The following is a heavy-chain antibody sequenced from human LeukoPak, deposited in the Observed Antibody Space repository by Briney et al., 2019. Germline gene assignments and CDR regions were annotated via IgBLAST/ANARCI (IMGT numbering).Heavy chain of an antibody. J-gene: IGHJ4*02. CDR1: GLIFSSYW. V-gene: IGHV3-74*01. CDR2: INSDGSST. Sequence: GGSLSLSCAPSGLIFSSYWMQWVRHAPGKGLVWVSRINSDGSSTSYADSVKGRFTISRDNAKNTLYLQMNSLRAEDTAVYYCARMRYYDSSGYANWGQGTLVTVSS. D-gene: IGHD3-22*01. CDR3: ARMRYYDSSGYAN.